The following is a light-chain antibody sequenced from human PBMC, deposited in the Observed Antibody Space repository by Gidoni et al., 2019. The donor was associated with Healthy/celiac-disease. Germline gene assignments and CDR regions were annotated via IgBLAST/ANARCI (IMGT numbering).Light chain of an antibody. CDR2: GAS. CDR3: QQYGSSLTWT. J-gene: IGKJ1*01. V-gene: IGKV3-20*01. CDR1: QSVSSSY. Sequence: IVLTQSPRTLSMSPGEIATLSSRASQSVSSSYVAWYQQKPGQAPRLLIYGASSRATGIPDRFSGSWSGTDFTLIISRLAPEDFAVYYWQQYGSSLTWTFGQGTKVEIK.